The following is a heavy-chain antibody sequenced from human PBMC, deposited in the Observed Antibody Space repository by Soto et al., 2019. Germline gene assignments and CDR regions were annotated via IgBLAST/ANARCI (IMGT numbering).Heavy chain of an antibody. CDR2: ISGSTGNI. Sequence: PGGSLRLSCAASGFTFSDYYMTWIRQAPGKGLEWVSYISGSTGNIYYADSVKGRFTISRDNAKDSLYLQMNSLGAEDTAVYYCARESGSDAFDIWGQGTMVTVSS. CDR3: ARESGSDAFDI. V-gene: IGHV3-11*01. J-gene: IGHJ3*02. CDR1: GFTFSDYY.